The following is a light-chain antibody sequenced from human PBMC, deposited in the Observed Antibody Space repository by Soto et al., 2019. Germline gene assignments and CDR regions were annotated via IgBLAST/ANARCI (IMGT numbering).Light chain of an antibody. Sequence: QSVLTQPASVSGSPGQSITISCTGTSSDVGGYNYVSWYQQHPGKAPKLMIYEVTNRPSGVSNRFSGSKSGNTASLTISGLQADDEAAYYCSSYTSSITYVFGTGTKLTVL. CDR2: EVT. CDR1: SSDVGGYNY. V-gene: IGLV2-14*01. CDR3: SSYTSSITYV. J-gene: IGLJ1*01.